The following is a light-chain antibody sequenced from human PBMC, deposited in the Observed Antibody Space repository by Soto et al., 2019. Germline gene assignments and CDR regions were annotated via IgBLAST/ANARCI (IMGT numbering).Light chain of an antibody. V-gene: IGKV3-20*01. CDR3: QQYGSSPRT. CDR2: GAS. CDR1: QTVSTNY. J-gene: IGKJ1*01. Sequence: EIVLTPSPGTLSLSPGERDTLSCRASQTVSTNYLAWYQQKPGQAPRLLIYGASKRATGIPDRFSDSGSGTDFTLTISRLEPEDFAGYCCQQYGSSPRTFGQGTKVEIK.